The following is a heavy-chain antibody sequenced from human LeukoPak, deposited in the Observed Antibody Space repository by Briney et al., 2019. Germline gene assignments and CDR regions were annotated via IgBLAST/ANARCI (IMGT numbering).Heavy chain of an antibody. J-gene: IGHJ4*02. CDR1: RYTFNEYA. Sequence: ASVKVSCKASRYTFNEYAMIWVRQAPEQGLEWMGWINTDTGNPTYAQGFTGRFVFSLDTSVSTTYLQISSLKPEDTAVYYCARAFQRLGELSLPDYWGQGTLVTVSS. CDR2: INTDTGNP. D-gene: IGHD3-16*02. V-gene: IGHV7-4-1*02. CDR3: ARAFQRLGELSLPDY.